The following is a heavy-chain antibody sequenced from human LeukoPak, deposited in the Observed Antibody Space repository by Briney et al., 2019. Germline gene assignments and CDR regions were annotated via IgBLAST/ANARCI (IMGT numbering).Heavy chain of an antibody. V-gene: IGHV3-7*01. CDR2: IKPDGSER. J-gene: IGHJ4*02. D-gene: IGHD3-22*01. CDR3: ARDWGAYYHFFDY. Sequence: PGGSLRLSCEASGFSMSVYWMSWVRQAPGKGLEWVGNIKPDGSERNYVDPVKGRFTISRDNDKKSLYLQMSSLRAEDTAVYYCARDWGAYYHFFDYWGQGTLVTVSS. CDR1: GFSMSVYW.